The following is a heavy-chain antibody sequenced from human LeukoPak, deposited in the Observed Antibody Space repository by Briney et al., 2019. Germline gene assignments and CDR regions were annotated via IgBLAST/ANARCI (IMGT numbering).Heavy chain of an antibody. CDR1: GFTFSSYG. CDR3: ARDNYYDSSGYYSNYYFDY. Sequence: GGSPRLSCAASGFTFSSYGMHWVRQAPGKGLEWVAVIWYDGSNKYYADSVKGRFTISRDNSKNTLYLQMNSLRAEDTAVYYCARDNYYDSSGYYSNYYFDYWGQGTLVTVSS. J-gene: IGHJ4*02. V-gene: IGHV3-33*01. CDR2: IWYDGSNK. D-gene: IGHD3-22*01.